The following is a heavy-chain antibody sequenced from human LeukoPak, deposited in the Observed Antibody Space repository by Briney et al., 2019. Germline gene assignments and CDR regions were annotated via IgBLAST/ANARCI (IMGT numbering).Heavy chain of an antibody. CDR1: GGSFRGYY. CDR2: INHSGRT. V-gene: IGHV4-34*01. Sequence: PSETLSLTCAVYGGSFRGYYWNWIRQPPGKGLGSIAEINHSGRTIYNPSLRSRVTISVDTSKNQFSLKLSSVTAADTAMYYCAREGDTTVRWLDPWGQGILVTVSS. J-gene: IGHJ5*02. CDR3: AREGDTTVRWLDP. D-gene: IGHD1-1*01.